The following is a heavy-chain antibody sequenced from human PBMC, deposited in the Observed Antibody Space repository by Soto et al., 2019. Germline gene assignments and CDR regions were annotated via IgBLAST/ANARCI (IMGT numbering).Heavy chain of an antibody. CDR3: ASAPTNFYDTSGYFGIHY. V-gene: IGHV4-30-4*01. Sequence: SETLSLTCTVSGGSISSGDYYWNWIRQPPGKGLEWIGYISYSGSTYYNPSLKSRLTISVDTSKNHFSLRLSSVTAADTAVYYCASAPTNFYDTSGYFGIHYWGQGTLVTVSS. CDR2: ISYSGST. D-gene: IGHD3-22*01. J-gene: IGHJ4*02. CDR1: GGSISSGDYY.